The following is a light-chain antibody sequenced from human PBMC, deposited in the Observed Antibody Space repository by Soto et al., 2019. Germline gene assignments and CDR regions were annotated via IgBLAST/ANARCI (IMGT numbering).Light chain of an antibody. V-gene: IGLV2-14*03. J-gene: IGLJ1*01. CDR2: DVS. CDR3: CSYTTSSTYV. CDR1: SSDVGAYNY. Sequence: QSVLTPPASVSGSPGHSIAISCTGTSSDVGAYNYVSWYQQHPGKAPKLMIYDVSNRPSGVSNRFSGSKSGNTASLTISGLQAEDEADYYCCSYTTSSTYVFGTGTKVTVL.